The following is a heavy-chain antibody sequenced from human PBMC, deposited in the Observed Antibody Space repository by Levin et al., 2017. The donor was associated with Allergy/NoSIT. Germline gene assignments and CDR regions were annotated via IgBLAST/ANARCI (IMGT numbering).Heavy chain of an antibody. V-gene: IGHV4-34*01. CDR1: GGSFSGYY. D-gene: IGHD2-15*01. CDR3: ARRRYCSGGSCYRRPYYFDY. J-gene: IGHJ4*02. Sequence: SQTLSLTCAVYGGSFSGYYWSWIRQPPGKGLEWIGEINHSGSTNYNPSLKSRVTISVDTSKNQFSLKLSPVTAADTAVYDCARRRYCSGGSCYRRPYYFDYWGQGTLVTVSS. CDR2: INHSGST.